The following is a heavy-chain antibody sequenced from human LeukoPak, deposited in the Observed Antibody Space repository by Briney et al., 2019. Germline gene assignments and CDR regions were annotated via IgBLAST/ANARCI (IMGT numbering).Heavy chain of an antibody. CDR3: ARDRGFLSFDY. J-gene: IGHJ4*02. Sequence: GGSLRLSCAASGFTFSNYWISWVRQAPGKGLEWVANINQDGSANNFVDSVRGGFTISRDNAKNSLYLQMSSLRAEDTAVYYCARDRGFLSFDYWGQGTQVTVSS. CDR1: GFTFSNYW. CDR2: INQDGSAN. V-gene: IGHV3-7*01. D-gene: IGHD2/OR15-2a*01.